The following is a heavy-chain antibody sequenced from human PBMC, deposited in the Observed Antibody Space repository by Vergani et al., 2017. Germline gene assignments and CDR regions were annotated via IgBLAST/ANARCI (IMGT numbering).Heavy chain of an antibody. Sequence: QVQLVQSGAEVKKPGASVKVSCKASGGTFSSYGISWVRQAPGQGLEWMGWISAYNGNTNYAQKLQGRVTMTTDTATSTAYRELRSLRSDDTAVYYCARDRGVGATGWFDPWGQGTLVTVSS. CDR3: ARDRGVGATGWFDP. V-gene: IGHV1-18*01. J-gene: IGHJ5*02. D-gene: IGHD1-26*01. CDR2: ISAYNGNT. CDR1: GGTFSSYG.